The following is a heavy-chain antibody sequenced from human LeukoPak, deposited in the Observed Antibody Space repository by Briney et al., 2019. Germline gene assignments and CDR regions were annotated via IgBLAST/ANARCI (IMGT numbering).Heavy chain of an antibody. J-gene: IGHJ4*02. D-gene: IGHD2-15*01. V-gene: IGHV4-39*01. CDR1: GGSISSSSYY. CDR3: ARRWRAIDY. Sequence: SETLSLTCTVSGGSISSSSYYWGWLRQPPGKGLEWIGSIYYSGSTYYNPSLKSRITISVDTSKNQFSLKLSSVTAADTAVYYCARRWRAIDYWGQGTLVTVSS. CDR2: IYYSGST.